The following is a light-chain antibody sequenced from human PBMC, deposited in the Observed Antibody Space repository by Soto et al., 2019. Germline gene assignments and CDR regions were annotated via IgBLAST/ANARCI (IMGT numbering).Light chain of an antibody. CDR3: QQYNNWPT. CDR2: DAV. J-gene: IGKJ1*01. CDR1: QSVTGTN. V-gene: IGKV3D-20*02. Sequence: EIVLTQSPGTLSLSPGEGATLSCRASQSVTGTNLAWYQQRAGQAPRLLIYDAVRRATGIPDRFSGSGSGTDFTLTISSLQSEDFAVYYCQQYNNWPTFGQGTKVDIK.